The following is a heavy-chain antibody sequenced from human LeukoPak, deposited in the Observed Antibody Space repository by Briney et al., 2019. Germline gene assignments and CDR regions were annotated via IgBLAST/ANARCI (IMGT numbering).Heavy chain of an antibody. CDR1: GYSFTNYW. CDR2: IYPGDSDT. Sequence: GESLKISCKGSGYSFTNYWIGWVRQMPGKGPEWMGSIYPGDSDTRYSPSFQGQVTISADKSISTAYLQWSSLKASDTAMYYCARRDTALVLDAFDIWGQGTMVTVSS. J-gene: IGHJ3*02. V-gene: IGHV5-51*01. CDR3: ARRDTALVLDAFDI. D-gene: IGHD5-18*01.